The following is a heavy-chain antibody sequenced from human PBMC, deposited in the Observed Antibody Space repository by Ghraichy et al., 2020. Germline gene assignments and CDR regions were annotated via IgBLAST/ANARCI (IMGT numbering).Heavy chain of an antibody. CDR3: ARAPLWFGETDDAFDI. Sequence: GGSLRLSCAASGFTFSSYWMSWVRQAPGKGLEWVANIKQDGGEKYYVDSVKGRFAISRDNAKNSLYLQMNSLRAEDTAVYYCARAPLWFGETDDAFDIWGQGTMVTVSS. CDR2: IKQDGGEK. V-gene: IGHV3-7*01. D-gene: IGHD3-10*01. J-gene: IGHJ3*02. CDR1: GFTFSSYW.